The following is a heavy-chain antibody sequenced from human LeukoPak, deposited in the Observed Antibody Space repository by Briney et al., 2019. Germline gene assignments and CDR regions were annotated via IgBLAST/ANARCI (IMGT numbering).Heavy chain of an antibody. CDR3: AKNSDISVYYSEGFDY. CDR2: ISGGGSAT. J-gene: IGHJ4*02. CDR1: GFTVSSSY. D-gene: IGHD3-22*01. V-gene: IGHV3-23*01. Sequence: TGGSLRLSCAASGFTVSSSYMTWVRQAPGKGLEWVSAISGGGSATFYAASVKGRFTISRDNSKNTVFLQMNSLRAEDTAVYYCAKNSDISVYYSEGFDYWGQGTLATVSS.